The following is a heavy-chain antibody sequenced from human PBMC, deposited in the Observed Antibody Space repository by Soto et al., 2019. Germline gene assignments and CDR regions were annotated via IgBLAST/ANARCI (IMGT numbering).Heavy chain of an antibody. D-gene: IGHD6-6*01. CDR3: ARVLPSSSYYNPFDP. V-gene: IGHV4-31*03. J-gene: IGHJ5*02. CDR2: IYYSGSA. CDR1: GASISSGPYS. Sequence: TLSLPCTVSGASISSGPYSWSSIRQHPGKGLEWIGDIYYSGSAYYNPSLESRVTMSLDTSENQFSLKLSSVTAEDTAVYYCARVLPSSSYYNPFDPWGQGMLVTVSS.